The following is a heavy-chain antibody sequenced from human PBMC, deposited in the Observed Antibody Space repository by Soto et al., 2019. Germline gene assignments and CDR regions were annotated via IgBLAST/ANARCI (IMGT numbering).Heavy chain of an antibody. CDR1: GYSFTSYW. Sequence: GESLKISCKGSGYSFTSYWIAWVRQMPGKGLECMGIIYPGDSDTRYSPSFQGQVTISVDKSINTAYLQWSSLRASDTAIYYCARHGTLSLISNYFGAWGQVALVTVSS. D-gene: IGHD1-1*01. CDR2: IYPGDSDT. V-gene: IGHV5-51*01. CDR3: ARHGTLSLISNYFGA. J-gene: IGHJ4*02.